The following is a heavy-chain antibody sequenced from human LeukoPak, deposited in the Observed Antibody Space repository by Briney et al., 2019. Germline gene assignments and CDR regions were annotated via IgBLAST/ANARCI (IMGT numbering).Heavy chain of an antibody. CDR2: IIPIFGTA. J-gene: IGHJ4*02. CDR3: ARGIAAAGLFDY. D-gene: IGHD6-13*01. Sequence: ASVKVSCKASGGTFSSYAISWVRQAPGQGLEWMGGIIPIFGTANYAQKFQGRVTITADESTSTAYIELSSLRSEDTAVYYCARGIAAAGLFDYWGQGTLVTVSS. V-gene: IGHV1-69*01. CDR1: GGTFSSYA.